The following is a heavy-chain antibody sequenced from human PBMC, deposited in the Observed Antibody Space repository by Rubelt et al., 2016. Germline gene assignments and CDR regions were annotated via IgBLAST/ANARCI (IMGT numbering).Heavy chain of an antibody. CDR1: SYS. CDR2: IKSDGIST. J-gene: IGHJ4*02. Sequence: SYSMNWVRQAPGRGLEWLALIKSDGISTYYADSVKGRFTISRDNLKNTLYLQMNSLRTDDTAVYYCARDLGGTTQEPDYWGQGTLVTVSS. V-gene: IGHV3-30*03. D-gene: IGHD2-15*01. CDR3: ARDLGGTTQEPDY.